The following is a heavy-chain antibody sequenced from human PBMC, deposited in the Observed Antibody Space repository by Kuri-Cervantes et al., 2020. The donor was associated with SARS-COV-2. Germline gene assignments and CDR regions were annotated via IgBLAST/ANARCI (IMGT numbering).Heavy chain of an antibody. V-gene: IGHV3-23*01. J-gene: IGHJ3*02. Sequence: GESLKISCAASGFTVSSSEMSWVRQAPGKGLEWVSAISGSGGSTYYADSVKGRFTISRDNSKNTLYLQMNSLRAEDTAVYYCAKDGGIWGQGTMVTVSS. D-gene: IGHD3-16*01. CDR1: GFTVSSSE. CDR3: AKDGGI. CDR2: ISGSGGST.